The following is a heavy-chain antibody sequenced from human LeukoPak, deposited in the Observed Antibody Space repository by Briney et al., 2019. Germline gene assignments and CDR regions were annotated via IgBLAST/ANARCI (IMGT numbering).Heavy chain of an antibody. D-gene: IGHD1-26*01. Sequence: GASVKVSCKASGYTFTSYYMHWVRQAPGQGLEWMGIINPSGGSTSYAQRFQGRVTMTRDTSTSTVYMELSSLRSEDTAVYYCARETLMGATAYWGQGTLVIVSS. CDR1: GYTFTSYY. CDR3: ARETLMGATAY. CDR2: INPSGGST. J-gene: IGHJ4*02. V-gene: IGHV1-46*01.